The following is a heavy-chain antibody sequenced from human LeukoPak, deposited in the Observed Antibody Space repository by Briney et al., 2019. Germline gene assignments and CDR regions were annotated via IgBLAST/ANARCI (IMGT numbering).Heavy chain of an antibody. V-gene: IGHV5-51*01. J-gene: IGHJ3*02. D-gene: IGHD1-26*01. CDR1: GYRFTSYW. Sequence: GESLKISCKGSGYRFTSYWIGWERQMPGKGLEWMGFIYPGDSDTRYSPSFQGQVTISADKSMSTAYLQWSSLKASDTAMYYCARRRGRYSGDAFDIWGQGTMVTVSS. CDR2: IYPGDSDT. CDR3: ARRRGRYSGDAFDI.